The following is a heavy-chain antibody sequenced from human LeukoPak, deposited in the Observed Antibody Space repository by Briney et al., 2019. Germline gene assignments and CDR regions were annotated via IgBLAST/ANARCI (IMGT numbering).Heavy chain of an antibody. CDR1: GFTFSSYA. CDR3: ASSDEQLGGLDY. J-gene: IGHJ4*02. Sequence: GGSLRLSCAASGFTFSSYAMHWVRQAPGKGLEWVAVISYDGSNKYYADSVKGRFTISRDNSKNTLYLQMNSLRAEDTAVYYCASSDEQLGGLDYWGQGTLVTASS. CDR2: ISYDGSNK. V-gene: IGHV3-30-3*01. D-gene: IGHD6-6*01.